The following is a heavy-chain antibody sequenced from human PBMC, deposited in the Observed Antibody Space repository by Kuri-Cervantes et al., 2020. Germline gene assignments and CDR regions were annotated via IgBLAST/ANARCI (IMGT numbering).Heavy chain of an antibody. D-gene: IGHD2-21*01. Sequence: GESLKISCTASGFTFRDYYMSWIRQTPGKGLEWVSYISKFGNTIYYADSVKGRFTISRDNAHNSLFLQMNSLRAEDTAVYYCGRGIIVDGTRWFDPWGQGTLVTVSS. CDR3: GRGIIVDGTRWFDP. CDR1: GFTFRDYY. CDR2: ISKFGNTI. J-gene: IGHJ5*02. V-gene: IGHV3-11*04.